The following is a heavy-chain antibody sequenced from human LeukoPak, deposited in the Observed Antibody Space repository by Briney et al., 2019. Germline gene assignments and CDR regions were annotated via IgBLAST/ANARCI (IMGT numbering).Heavy chain of an antibody. CDR2: IDYSGIT. CDR3: ARDRGGDHCFDY. CDR1: GASISTYY. V-gene: IGHV4-59*01. J-gene: IGHJ4*02. Sequence: SETLSLTCTVSGASISTYYWSWIRLPPGKGLEWIGYIDYSGITNYNPSLKSRVTISVDTSKNQFSLNLSSVTAADTAAYYCARDRGGDHCFDYWGQGTLVTVSS. D-gene: IGHD2-21*02.